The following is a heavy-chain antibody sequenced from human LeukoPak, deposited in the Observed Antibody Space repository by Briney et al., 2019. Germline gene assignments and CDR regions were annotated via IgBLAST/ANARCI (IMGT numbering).Heavy chain of an antibody. CDR3: ARDPGVIPVHYMDV. D-gene: IGHD4-23*01. V-gene: IGHV3-23*01. Sequence: GGALRLSCVGSGFTFCTPALNSVRPAPGEGVERVSDISGPGGTTYYAASVKGRFTISRDNSKNTLFLQMNSLRAEDTAVYYCARDPGVIPVHYMDVWAKGPRLSSP. J-gene: IGHJ6*03. CDR1: GFTFCTPA. CDR2: ISGPGGTT.